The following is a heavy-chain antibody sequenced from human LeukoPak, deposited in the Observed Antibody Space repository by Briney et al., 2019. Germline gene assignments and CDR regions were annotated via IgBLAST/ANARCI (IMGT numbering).Heavy chain of an antibody. D-gene: IGHD2-15*01. V-gene: IGHV4-30-4*08. Sequence: PSETQSLICTVSGGSISSGDYYWSWIRQPPGKGLEWIGYIYYSGSTYYNPSLKSRVTISVDTSKNQFSLKLSSVTAADTAVYYCASSGYCSGGSCFRAGAFDIWGQGTMVTVSS. CDR1: GGSISSGDYY. J-gene: IGHJ3*02. CDR2: IYYSGST. CDR3: ASSGYCSGGSCFRAGAFDI.